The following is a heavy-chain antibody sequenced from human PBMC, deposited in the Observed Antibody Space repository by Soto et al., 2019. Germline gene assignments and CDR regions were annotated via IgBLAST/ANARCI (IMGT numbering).Heavy chain of an antibody. D-gene: IGHD2-15*01. V-gene: IGHV1-69*02. Sequence: ASGKVSCKASGGTFSSYTISWVGQAPGLGREWMGRIIPILGIANYAQKFQGRVTITADKSTSTAYLELSSLRSEGTAVYYCARQAAVAQVVAFDIWGQGTMVTVSS. J-gene: IGHJ3*02. CDR1: GGTFSSYT. CDR2: IIPILGIA. CDR3: ARQAAVAQVVAFDI.